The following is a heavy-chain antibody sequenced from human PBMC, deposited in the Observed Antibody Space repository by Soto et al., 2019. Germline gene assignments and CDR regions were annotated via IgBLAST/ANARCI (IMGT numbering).Heavy chain of an antibody. J-gene: IGHJ1*01. V-gene: IGHV1-8*01. CDR3: AARSNPNEYFQH. CDR2: MNPNSGNT. CDR1: GYTFTSYD. Sequence: ASVKVSCKASGYTFTSYDINWVRQATGQGLEWMGWMNPNSGNTGYAQKFQDRVTMTRNTSTSTAYMELSSLRSEDTAVYYCAARSNPNEYFQHWGQGTLVTVSS.